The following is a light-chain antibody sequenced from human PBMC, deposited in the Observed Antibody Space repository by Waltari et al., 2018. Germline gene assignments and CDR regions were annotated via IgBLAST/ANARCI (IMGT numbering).Light chain of an antibody. J-gene: IGKJ1*01. V-gene: IGKV3-15*01. CDR2: GAS. CDR1: KSVSSN. Sequence: EIVMTQSPATLSVSPGERATISCRASKSVSSNLAWYQHKPGQAPRLLIYGASTRATGIPARFSGSGSGTEFTLTISSLQSEDFAVYYCQHYNNWPRTFGQGTKVEI. CDR3: QHYNNWPRT.